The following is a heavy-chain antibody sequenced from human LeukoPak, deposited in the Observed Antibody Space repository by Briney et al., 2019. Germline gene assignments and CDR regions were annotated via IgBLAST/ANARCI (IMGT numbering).Heavy chain of an antibody. V-gene: IGHV1-2*02. CDR1: GGTFSNYA. J-gene: IGHJ5*02. CDR2: INPHSGYT. D-gene: IGHD4-17*01. CDR3: ARAEISVTTGDLDL. Sequence: ASVKVSCKASGGTFSNYAISWVRQAPGQGLEWVGWINPHSGYTKFAQKFQGRVTMTRDTSSSTAYMELKRLASDDTAVYYCARAEISVTTGDLDLWGQGALVIVSS.